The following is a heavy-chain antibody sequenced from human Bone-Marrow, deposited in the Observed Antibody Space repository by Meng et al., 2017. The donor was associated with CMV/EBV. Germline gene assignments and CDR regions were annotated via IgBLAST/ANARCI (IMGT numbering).Heavy chain of an antibody. CDR1: GYTFTGYY. CDR3: ARDLDIPAHYYGMDV. V-gene: IGHV1-2*02. J-gene: IGHJ6*02. Sequence: ASVKVSCKASGYTFTGYYMHWVRQAPGQGLEWMGWINPNSGGTNYAQKFQGRVTMTRDTSISTAYMELSTLRSDDTAVYYCARDLDIPAHYYGMDVWGQGTTVTVSS. CDR2: INPNSGGT. D-gene: IGHD5-12*01.